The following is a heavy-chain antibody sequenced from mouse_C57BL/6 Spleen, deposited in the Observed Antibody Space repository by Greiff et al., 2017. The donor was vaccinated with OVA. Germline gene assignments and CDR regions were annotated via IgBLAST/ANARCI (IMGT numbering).Heavy chain of an antibody. D-gene: IGHD1-1*01. Sequence: EVKLQESGPGLVKPSQSLSLTCSVTGYSITSGYYWNWLRQFPGNKLEWMGYISYAGSNNYNPSLKNRISITRDTSKNQFFLKLNSVTTEDTATYYCARAGYGSSQAWCAYWGQGTLVTVSA. J-gene: IGHJ3*01. CDR1: GYSITSGYY. CDR2: ISYAGSN. V-gene: IGHV3-6*01. CDR3: ARAGYGSSQAWCAY.